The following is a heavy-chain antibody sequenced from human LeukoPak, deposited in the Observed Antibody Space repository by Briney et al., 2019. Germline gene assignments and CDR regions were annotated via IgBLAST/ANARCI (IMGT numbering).Heavy chain of an antibody. V-gene: IGHV3-21*01. CDR3: ARDYFDSSDYPQTYYYYYMDV. J-gene: IGHJ6*03. Sequence: PGGSLRLSCAASGFTFSTYNMNWVRQAPGKGLEWVSSITSSSSYIFYADSVKGRFTISRDTAKNSLFLQMNSLRAEDTAIYYCARDYFDSSDYPQTYYYYYMDVWGKGTTVTVSS. CDR2: ITSSSSYI. D-gene: IGHD3-22*01. CDR1: GFTFSTYN.